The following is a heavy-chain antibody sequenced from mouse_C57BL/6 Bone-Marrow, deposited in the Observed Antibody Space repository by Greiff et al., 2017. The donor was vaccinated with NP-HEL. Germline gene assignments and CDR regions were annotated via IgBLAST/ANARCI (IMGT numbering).Heavy chain of an antibody. CDR1: GYTFTSYW. V-gene: IGHV1-53*01. CDR2: INPSNGGT. Sequence: QVQLQQPGTELVKPGASVKLSCKASGYTFTSYWMHWVKQRPGQGLEWIGNINPSNGGTNYNEKFKSKATLTVDKSSSTAYMQHSSLTSEDSAVDYCARDGGYYGNPHYWGQGTTLTVSS. CDR3: ARDGGYYGNPHY. J-gene: IGHJ2*01. D-gene: IGHD2-1*01.